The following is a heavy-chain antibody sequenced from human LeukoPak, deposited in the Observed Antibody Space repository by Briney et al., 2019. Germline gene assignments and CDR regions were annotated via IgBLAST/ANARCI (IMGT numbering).Heavy chain of an antibody. V-gene: IGHV3-53*01. CDR1: GFTVSSNY. Sequence: PGGSLRLSCAASGFTVSSNYMSSVRQAPRKGLELGSFIYSGGSTYYADSVKGRFTISRDNSKDTLYLQMNSLRAEDTAVYYCARDVYDIQDYYYYGMDVWGKGTTVTVSS. CDR3: ARDVYDIQDYYYYGMDV. D-gene: IGHD3-9*01. CDR2: IYSGGST. J-gene: IGHJ6*04.